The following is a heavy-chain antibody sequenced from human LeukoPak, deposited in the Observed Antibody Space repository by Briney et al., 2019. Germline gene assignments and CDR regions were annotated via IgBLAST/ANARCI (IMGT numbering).Heavy chain of an antibody. D-gene: IGHD2-2*01. CDR3: ARDDCSASSCQKHQNWFDP. J-gene: IGHJ5*02. CDR2: ISSSSYI. CDR1: GFTFSSYS. V-gene: IGHV3-21*01. Sequence: GGSLRLSCAASGFTFSSYSMNWVRQAPGKGLEWVSSISSSSYIYYADSVKGRFTISRDNAKNSLYLQMNSLRAEDTAVYYCARDDCSASSCQKHQNWFDPWGQGTLVTVSS.